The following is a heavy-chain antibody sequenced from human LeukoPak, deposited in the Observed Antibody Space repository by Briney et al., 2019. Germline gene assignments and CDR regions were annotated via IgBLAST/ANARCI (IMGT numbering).Heavy chain of an antibody. V-gene: IGHV4-39*07. D-gene: IGHD2-15*01. Sequence: SETLSLTCTVSGGSISSSSYYWGWIRQPPGKGLEWIGSIYFSGSTYYNPSLKSRVTISVDTSKNQFSLKLSSVTAADTAVYYCARDFKYCSGGSCYSGDAFDIWGQGTMVTVSS. J-gene: IGHJ3*02. CDR3: ARDFKYCSGGSCYSGDAFDI. CDR2: IYFSGST. CDR1: GGSISSSSYY.